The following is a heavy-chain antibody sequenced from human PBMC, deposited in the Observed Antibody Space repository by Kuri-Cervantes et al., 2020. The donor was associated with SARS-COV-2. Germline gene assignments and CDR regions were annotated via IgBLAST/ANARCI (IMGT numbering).Heavy chain of an antibody. CDR2: IKSKTDGGTT. V-gene: IGHV3-15*01. J-gene: IGHJ4*02. CDR1: GFTFSSYW. CDR3: TTTEGHYDFWSGPPSWYFDY. Sequence: GESLKISCAASGFTFSSYWMSWVRQAPGKGLEWVGRIKSKTDGGTTDYAAPVKGRFTISRDDSKNTLYLQMNSLKTEDTAVYYCTTTEGHYDFWSGPPSWYFDYWGQGTLVTVSS. D-gene: IGHD3-3*01.